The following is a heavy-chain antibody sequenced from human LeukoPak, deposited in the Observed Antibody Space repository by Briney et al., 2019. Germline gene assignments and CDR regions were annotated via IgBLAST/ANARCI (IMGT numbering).Heavy chain of an antibody. CDR2: VTGPGDTT. J-gene: IGHJ5*02. D-gene: IGHD4-23*01. V-gene: IGHV3-23*01. Sequence: SGGSLRLSCATSGFTFTNYAMNWVRQAPGKGLEWVSAVTGPGDTTYYADSVKGRFFMSREDSKTTVYLQMNSLRAEDTAVYYCVKDRRYAGNSALSWFDPWGQGTLVTVSS. CDR3: VKDRRYAGNSALSWFDP. CDR1: GFTFTNYA.